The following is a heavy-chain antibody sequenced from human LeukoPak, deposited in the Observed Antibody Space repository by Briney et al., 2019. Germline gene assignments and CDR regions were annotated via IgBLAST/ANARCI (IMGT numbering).Heavy chain of an antibody. CDR2: TYYRSRWYN. V-gene: IGHV6-1*01. Sequence: SQTLSLTCAISGDSVSSNSAAWNWIRQSPSRGLEWLGGTYYRSRWYNEYALSVKSRITINPDTSKNQFSLQLNSVTPEDTAVYYCARVTEKQYLPFDSWGQGTLVTVSS. D-gene: IGHD6-19*01. CDR1: GDSVSSNSAA. J-gene: IGHJ4*02. CDR3: ARVTEKQYLPFDS.